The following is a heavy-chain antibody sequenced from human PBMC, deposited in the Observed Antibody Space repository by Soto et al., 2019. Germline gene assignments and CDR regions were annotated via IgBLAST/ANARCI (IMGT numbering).Heavy chain of an antibody. V-gene: IGHV3-7*05. J-gene: IGHJ4*02. Sequence: GGSLRVSCAASGFTFSSYWMSWVRQAPGKGLEWVANIKQDGSEKYYVDSVKGRFTISRDNAKNSLYLQMNSLRAEDTAVYYCARESDYDILTGYMYYFDYWGQGTLVTVSS. D-gene: IGHD3-9*01. CDR3: ARESDYDILTGYMYYFDY. CDR1: GFTFSSYW. CDR2: IKQDGSEK.